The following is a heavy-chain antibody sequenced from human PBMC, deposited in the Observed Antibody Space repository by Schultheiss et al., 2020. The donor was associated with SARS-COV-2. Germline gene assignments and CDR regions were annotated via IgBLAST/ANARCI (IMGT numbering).Heavy chain of an antibody. CDR3: ARLGYSSSLWYFDY. CDR2: IYHSGNT. Sequence: SQTLSLTCTVSGGSIRSYYWSWIRQPPGKGLEWIGEIYHSGNTNYNPSLKSRVTISVDTSKNQFSLKLSSVTAADTAVYYCARLGYSSSLWYFDYWGQGTLVTVSS. D-gene: IGHD6-6*01. CDR1: GGSIRSYY. V-gene: IGHV4-59*08. J-gene: IGHJ4*02.